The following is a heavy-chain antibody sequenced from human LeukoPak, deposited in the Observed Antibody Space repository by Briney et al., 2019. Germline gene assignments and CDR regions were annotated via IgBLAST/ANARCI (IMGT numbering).Heavy chain of an antibody. Sequence: PSETLSLTCTVSGGSISSSSYYWGWIRQPPGKGLEWIGSIYYSGSTYYNPSLKSRVTISVDTSKNQFSLKLSSVTAADTAVYYCARQRGLTMVRGVTQGGDWGQGTLVTVSS. CDR3: ARQRGLTMVRGVTQGGD. V-gene: IGHV4-39*01. CDR1: GGSISSSSYY. CDR2: IYYSGST. J-gene: IGHJ4*02. D-gene: IGHD3-10*01.